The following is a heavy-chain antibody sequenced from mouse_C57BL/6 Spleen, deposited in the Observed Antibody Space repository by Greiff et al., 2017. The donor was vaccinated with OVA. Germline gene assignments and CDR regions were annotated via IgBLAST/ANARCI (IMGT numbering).Heavy chain of an antibody. D-gene: IGHD1-1*01. J-gene: IGHJ1*03. CDR3: ARDRYYGSSYEYFDV. CDR1: GFTFSSYA. Sequence: LVESGGGLVKPGGSLKLSCAASGFTFSSYAMSWVRQTPEKRLEWVATISDGGSYTYYPDNVKGRFTISRDNAKNNLYLQMSHLKSEDTAMYYCARDRYYGSSYEYFDVWGTGTTVTVSS. V-gene: IGHV5-4*01. CDR2: ISDGGSYT.